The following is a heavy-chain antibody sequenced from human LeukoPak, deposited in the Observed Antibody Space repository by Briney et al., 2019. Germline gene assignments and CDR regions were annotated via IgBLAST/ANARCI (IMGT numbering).Heavy chain of an antibody. CDR1: GGSISSDNYC. CDR2: IYHSGST. D-gene: IGHD2-15*01. J-gene: IGHJ4*02. Sequence: SETLSLTCAVSGGSISSDNYCWSWIRQPPGKGLEWIGYIYHSGSTYYNPSLKGRVTISVDRSKNQFSLKLSSVTAADTAVYYCARIHRYCSGGACYVLDNWGQGTLVAVSS. V-gene: IGHV4-30-2*01. CDR3: ARIHRYCSGGACYVLDN.